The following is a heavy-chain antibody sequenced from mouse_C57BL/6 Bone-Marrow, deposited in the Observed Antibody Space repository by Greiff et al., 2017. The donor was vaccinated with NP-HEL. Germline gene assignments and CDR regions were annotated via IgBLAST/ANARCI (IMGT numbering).Heavy chain of an antibody. D-gene: IGHD6-5*01. CDR1: GYTFTSYW. CDR2: IYPGSGST. J-gene: IGHJ2*01. V-gene: IGHV1-55*01. Sequence: VQLQQPGAELVKPGASVKMSCKASGYTFTSYWITWVKQRPGQGLEWIGYIYPGSGSTNYNEKFKSKATLTDDTSSITAYMQLSSLTSEDSAVYYCERWPIPYFDDWGQGTTLTVSS. CDR3: ERWPIPYFDD.